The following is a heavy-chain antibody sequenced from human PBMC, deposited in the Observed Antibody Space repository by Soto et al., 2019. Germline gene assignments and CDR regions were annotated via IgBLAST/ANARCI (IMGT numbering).Heavy chain of an antibody. D-gene: IGHD1-26*01. J-gene: IGHJ4*02. V-gene: IGHV4-30-4*01. CDR2: IYYSGST. CDR1: GGSISSGDYY. Sequence: PSETLSLTCTVSGGSISSGDYYWSWIRQPPGKGLEWIGYIYYSGSTYYNPSLKTRIAINPDTSKNQFSLHLNSVTPDDTALYYCVRDVGFDFDHWGQGTQVTVSS. CDR3: VRDVGFDFDH.